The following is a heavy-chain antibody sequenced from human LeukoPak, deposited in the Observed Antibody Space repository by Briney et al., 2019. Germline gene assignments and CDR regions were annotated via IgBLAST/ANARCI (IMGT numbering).Heavy chain of an antibody. D-gene: IGHD2-21*01. Sequence: GGSLRLSCAASGFTVSTNYMSWVRQAPGKGLEWVSVIYSDGSTYYADSVKGRFTISRDNSKNTLYLQMNSLRAEDTAVYYCASKAYCGGDCLDYWGQGTLVTVSS. CDR2: IYSDGST. V-gene: IGHV3-66*01. CDR1: GFTVSTNY. J-gene: IGHJ4*02. CDR3: ASKAYCGGDCLDY.